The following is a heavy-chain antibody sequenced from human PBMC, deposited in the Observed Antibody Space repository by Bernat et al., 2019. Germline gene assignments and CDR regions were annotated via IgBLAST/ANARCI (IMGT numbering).Heavy chain of an antibody. CDR1: RFTVSSNY. V-gene: IGHV3-66*01. CDR3: AKAGAVTSYYLDS. CDR2: IYSDDGT. J-gene: IGHJ4*02. D-gene: IGHD4-17*01. Sequence: EVQLVESGGGLVQPGGSLRLSCPASRFTVSSNYLTWVRQAPGKGLEWVSLIYSDDGTYYAAAVKGKFTTSRDKSKNTLYLRVNSLRADDTAVYYCAKAGAVTSYYLDSWGQGTLVTVSS.